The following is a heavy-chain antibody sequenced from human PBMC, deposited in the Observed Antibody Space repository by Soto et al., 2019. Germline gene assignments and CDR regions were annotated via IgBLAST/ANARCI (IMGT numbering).Heavy chain of an antibody. J-gene: IGHJ4*02. CDR1: GDSMTDYY. V-gene: IGHV4-59*08. Sequence: QLQLRESGPGLVKPSETLSLTCNVSGDSMTDYYWNWIRQPPGKGLEWIAYVFSTGSANYNPSLKSRVTLSVDTSKNQFYLKLKSVTAADTAVYFCARHPLYSSRPNPYFDHWGQGIPVTVSP. CDR3: ARHPLYSSRPNPYFDH. CDR2: VFSTGSA. D-gene: IGHD6-13*01.